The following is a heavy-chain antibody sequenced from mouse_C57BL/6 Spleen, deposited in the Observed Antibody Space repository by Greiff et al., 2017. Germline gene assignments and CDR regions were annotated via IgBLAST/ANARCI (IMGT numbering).Heavy chain of an antibody. Sequence: VQLQQSGAELVRPGASVKLSCTASGFNIKDDYMHWVKQRPEQGLEWIGWIDPENGDTEYASKFQGKATITADTSSNTAYLQLSSLTSEDTAVYYCTTGRGSRQEWFAYWGQGTLVTVSA. V-gene: IGHV14-4*01. CDR3: TTGRGSRQEWFAY. J-gene: IGHJ3*01. D-gene: IGHD1-1*01. CDR2: IDPENGDT. CDR1: GFNIKDDY.